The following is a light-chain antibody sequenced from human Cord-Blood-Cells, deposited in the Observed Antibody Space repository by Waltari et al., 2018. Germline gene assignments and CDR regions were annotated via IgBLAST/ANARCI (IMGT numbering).Light chain of an antibody. CDR2: GAS. CDR1: QSVTSN. V-gene: IGKV3-15*01. J-gene: IGKJ1*01. CDR3: QRYNNWPRWT. Sequence: ELVMTQSLATLSVSTGERATLSCRPSQSVTSNLTCNQQKPRQAPRLLIYGASTRATGIPARVSSSGSGAEFTPTSSSLQSQDFAVYYCQRYNNWPRWTCGRGSKVELK.